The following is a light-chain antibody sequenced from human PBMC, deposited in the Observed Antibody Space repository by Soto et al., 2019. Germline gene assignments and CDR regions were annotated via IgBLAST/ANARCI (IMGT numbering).Light chain of an antibody. CDR3: QQYYKLPYT. J-gene: IGKJ2*01. CDR2: GAS. V-gene: IGKV3-15*01. Sequence: EIVMTQSPATLSVSPGRRATLSCRASQSASDNLAWYQQKRGQAPRLVIYGASARATDVPARFSGSGSGTEFPLTISSLQSEDFAVYFCQQYYKLPYTFGQGTRLEIK. CDR1: QSASDN.